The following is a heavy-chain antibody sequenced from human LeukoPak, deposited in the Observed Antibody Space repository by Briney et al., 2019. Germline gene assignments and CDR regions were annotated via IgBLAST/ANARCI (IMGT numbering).Heavy chain of an antibody. Sequence: PEGSLRLSCAASTFAFSGYAMSWVRQAPGKGLEWVSSISSSGGLTYYTDSVKGRFTISRDNPKDTLYLQMNNLRAEDTAIYYCARDRPNYYGADGHYYRRNGDYWGQGTLVTVSS. J-gene: IGHJ4*02. CDR3: ARDRPNYYGADGHYYRRNGDY. CDR1: TFAFSGYA. V-gene: IGHV3-23*01. D-gene: IGHD3-22*01. CDR2: ISSSGGLT.